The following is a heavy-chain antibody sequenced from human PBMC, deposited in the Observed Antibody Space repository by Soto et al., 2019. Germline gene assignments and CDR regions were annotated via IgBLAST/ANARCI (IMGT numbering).Heavy chain of an antibody. CDR1: GGTFSSYA. V-gene: IGHV1-69*13. CDR2: IIPIFGTA. D-gene: IGHD6-19*01. Sequence: GASVKVSCKASGGTFSSYAISWVRQAPGQGLEWMGGIIPIFGTANYAQKFQGRVTITADESTSTAYMELSSLRSEDTAVYYCARDNFSEEQCLVAGRSYYYYGMDVWGQGTTVTVSS. J-gene: IGHJ6*02. CDR3: ARDNFSEEQCLVAGRSYYYYGMDV.